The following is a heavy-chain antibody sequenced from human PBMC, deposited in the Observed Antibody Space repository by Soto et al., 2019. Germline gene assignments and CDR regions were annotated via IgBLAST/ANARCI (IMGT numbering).Heavy chain of an antibody. CDR2: IYSGGST. CDR1: GFTVSSNY. CDR3: ATGTSDYCSGITCYSPY. D-gene: IGHD2-15*01. V-gene: IGHV3-66*01. J-gene: IGHJ4*02. Sequence: PGGSLRLSCAASGFTVSSNYMSWVRQAPGKGLEWVSLIYSGGSTYYADSVKGRFTISRDYSKNTLYLQMNSLRAEDTAVYYCATGTSDYCSGITCYSPYWGQGTLVTVSS.